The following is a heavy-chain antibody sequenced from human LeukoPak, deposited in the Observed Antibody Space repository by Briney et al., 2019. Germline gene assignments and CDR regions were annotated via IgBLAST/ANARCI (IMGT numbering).Heavy chain of an antibody. Sequence: SETLSLTCTVSGGSISSSSYYWGWIRQPPGKGLEWTGIIYYSGSTYYNPSLNSRVTISVDTSKNQFSLKLSSVTAADTAVYYCAMTGGAYSYMDVWGKGTTVTVSS. CDR3: AMTGGAYSYMDV. CDR1: GGSISSSSYY. CDR2: IYYSGST. V-gene: IGHV4-39*01. D-gene: IGHD4/OR15-4a*01. J-gene: IGHJ6*03.